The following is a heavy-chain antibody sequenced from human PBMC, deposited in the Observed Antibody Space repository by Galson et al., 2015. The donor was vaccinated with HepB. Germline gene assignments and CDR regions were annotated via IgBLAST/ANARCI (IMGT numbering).Heavy chain of an antibody. D-gene: IGHD3-3*01. Sequence: SVKVSCKASGYTFTGYYMHWVRQAPGQGLEWMGRINPNSGGTNYAQKFQGRVTMTRDASISTAYMELSRLRSDDTAVYYCARDRFVLRFLEWSLVASWFDPWGQGTLVTVSS. CDR1: GYTFTGYY. J-gene: IGHJ5*02. V-gene: IGHV1-2*06. CDR3: ARDRFVLRFLEWSLVASWFDP. CDR2: INPNSGGT.